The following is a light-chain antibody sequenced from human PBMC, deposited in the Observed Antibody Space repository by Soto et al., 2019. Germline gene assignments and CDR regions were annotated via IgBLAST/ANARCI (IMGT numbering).Light chain of an antibody. CDR1: QSISSH. CDR3: QHSYITPRYT. Sequence: DIQITQFPSSLSASVGDRVTITCRASQSISSHLNWYQHKPGRPPRLLIFASYILEGGVPSRFSGSGSDTYSTLTIDSLQPEDVATYYCQHSYITPRYTFGQGTKVEI. CDR2: ASY. V-gene: IGKV1-39*01. J-gene: IGKJ2*01.